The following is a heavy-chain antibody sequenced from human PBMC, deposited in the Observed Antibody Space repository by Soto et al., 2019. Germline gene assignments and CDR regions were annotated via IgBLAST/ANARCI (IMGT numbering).Heavy chain of an antibody. V-gene: IGHV3-23*01. CDR2: INADGATT. Sequence: EVQILESGGGLVQPGGSLRLSCAASGFTFSIYGLTWVRQAPGKGLEWVSLINADGATTYYANSVKGRFTISRDNSENTLDLQMNSLRFEDRAVYYCAARNFEYWGQGTLVTVSS. CDR3: AARNFEY. CDR1: GFTFSIYG. J-gene: IGHJ4*02.